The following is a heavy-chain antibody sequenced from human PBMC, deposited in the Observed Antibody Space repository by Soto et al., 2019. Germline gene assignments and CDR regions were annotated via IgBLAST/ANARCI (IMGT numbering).Heavy chain of an antibody. D-gene: IGHD3-9*01. CDR3: TRDRVTIRGCYYHYDGRDV. Sequence: DVQLEESGGGLVKPGGSLRLSCVASEFTFSVYIMNWVRQAPGKGLEWVSSISSGSSYIYYADSVKGRFTISRDNDKSSLFLHMNSLRVDDTAVYYCTRDRVTIRGCYYHYDGRDVWGQGTTVTVSS. V-gene: IGHV3-21*02. CDR1: EFTFSVYI. CDR2: ISSGSSYI. J-gene: IGHJ6*02.